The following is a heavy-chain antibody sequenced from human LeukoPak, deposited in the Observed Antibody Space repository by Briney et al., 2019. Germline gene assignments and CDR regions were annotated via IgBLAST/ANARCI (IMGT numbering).Heavy chain of an antibody. V-gene: IGHV5-51*01. Sequence: GESRKISCKGSGYRFTSYWMGGVRQMPGKGLEGMGSIYRCDSDTRYNASFQGQGTSSADKSISTAYLQRSSLKAPDIAIYYCARLRSFDWEIGGGSDYWRQRTLVTVSS. CDR2: IYRCDSDT. D-gene: IGHD3-9*01. J-gene: IGHJ4*02. CDR3: ARLRSFDWEIGGGSDY. CDR1: GYRFTSYW.